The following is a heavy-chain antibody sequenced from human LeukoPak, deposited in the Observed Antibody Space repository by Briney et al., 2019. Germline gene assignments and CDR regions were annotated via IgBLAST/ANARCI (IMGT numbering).Heavy chain of an antibody. CDR3: ARGLRITSY. CDR2: IYYSGST. CDR1: GGSISSSSYY. D-gene: IGHD3-10*01. Sequence: SETLSLTCTVSGGSISSSSYYWGWIRQPPGKGLEWIGGIYYSGSTYYNPSLKSRVTISVDTSKNQFSLKLSSVTAADTAVYYCARGLRITSYWGQGTLVTVSS. J-gene: IGHJ4*02. V-gene: IGHV4-39*07.